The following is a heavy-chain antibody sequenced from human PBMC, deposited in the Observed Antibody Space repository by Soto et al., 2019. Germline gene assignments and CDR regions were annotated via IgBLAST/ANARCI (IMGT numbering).Heavy chain of an antibody. D-gene: IGHD4-17*01. Sequence: QVQLVESGGGVVQPGRSLRLSCATSGFTFSSYGMHWVRQGPGKGLEWVAVIWYDGTNKYYADSVNGRFTISRDDSKNTVYLQMHSLRAEDTAVYYCARGPMTTVTTWGDWYFDLWGRGTLVTVSS. V-gene: IGHV3-33*01. CDR2: IWYDGTNK. J-gene: IGHJ2*01. CDR3: ARGPMTTVTTWGDWYFDL. CDR1: GFTFSSYG.